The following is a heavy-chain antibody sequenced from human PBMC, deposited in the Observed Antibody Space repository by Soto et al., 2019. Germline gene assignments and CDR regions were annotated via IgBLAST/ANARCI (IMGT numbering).Heavy chain of an antibody. J-gene: IGHJ3*02. V-gene: IGHV1-69*14. Sequence: QVLLVQSGAEMKKPGSSVKVSCKASGGSFSTSSINWVRQAPGQRPEWMANILPIFGTADYAQKFPGRVTITADTSTNTAYMELRSVLSEDTAVYYCAGGHEFGGNSDAYDIGGQGTVVTVSS. CDR1: GGSFSTSS. CDR3: AGGHEFGGNSDAYDI. CDR2: ILPIFGTA. D-gene: IGHD2-21*01.